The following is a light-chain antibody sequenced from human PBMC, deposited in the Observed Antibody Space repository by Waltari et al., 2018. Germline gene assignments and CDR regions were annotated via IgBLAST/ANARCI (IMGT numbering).Light chain of an antibody. J-gene: IGLJ2*01. CDR1: SSDSGGYNY. CDR2: DVT. V-gene: IGLV2-14*03. Sequence: SALTQPDSVSGSPGQSITTSCSVISSDSGGYNYLPWYQQHPGEAPKLIIYDVTNRPSGVSDRFSGSKSGSSASLTISGLQPDDEADYYCSSFTSSTTGIFGGGTKLTVL. CDR3: SSFTSSTTGI.